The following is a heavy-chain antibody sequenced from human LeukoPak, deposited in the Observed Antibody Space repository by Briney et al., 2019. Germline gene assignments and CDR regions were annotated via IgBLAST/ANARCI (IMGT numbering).Heavy chain of an antibody. CDR2: IYYSGST. V-gene: IGHV4-31*03. D-gene: IGHD3-22*01. Sequence: SQTLSLTCTVSGXSISSGGYYWSWIRQHPGKGLEWIGYIYYSGSTYYNPSLKSRVTISVDTSENQFSLKLSSVTAADTAVYYCARLYYDSRGYYWFDPWGQGTLVTVSS. CDR3: ARLYYDSRGYYWFDP. CDR1: GXSISSGGYY. J-gene: IGHJ5*02.